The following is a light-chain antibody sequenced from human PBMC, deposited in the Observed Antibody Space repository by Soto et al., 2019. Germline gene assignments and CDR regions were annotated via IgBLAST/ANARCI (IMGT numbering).Light chain of an antibody. V-gene: IGKV3-11*01. CDR2: DAS. J-gene: IGKJ1*01. Sequence: EIVLPQSPATLSLSPGERATLSCRASQSVSSYLAWYQQRPGQAPRLLIHDASNRATGIPARFSGSGSGTDFTLTISSLEPEDFAVYYCQQYNNWPPETFGQGTKVDIK. CDR1: QSVSSY. CDR3: QQYNNWPPET.